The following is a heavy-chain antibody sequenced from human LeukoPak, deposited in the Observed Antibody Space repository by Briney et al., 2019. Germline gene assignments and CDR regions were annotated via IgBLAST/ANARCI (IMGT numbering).Heavy chain of an antibody. CDR1: GFTFSNYA. Sequence: QPGGSLRLSCAASGFTFSNYAMSWVRQAPGKGLEWVSAISGSDGSTNYADSVKGRFTISRDNSKNTLYLQMNSLRAEDTAVYYCAKGTLRYFDWTFDYWGQGTLVTVSS. D-gene: IGHD3-9*01. CDR3: AKGTLRYFDWTFDY. CDR2: ISGSDGST. V-gene: IGHV3-23*01. J-gene: IGHJ4*02.